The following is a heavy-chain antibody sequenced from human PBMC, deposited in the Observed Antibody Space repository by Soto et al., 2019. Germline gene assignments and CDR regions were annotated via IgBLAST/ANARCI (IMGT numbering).Heavy chain of an antibody. CDR1: GYTFTSYG. Sequence: ASVKVSCKASGYTFTSYGISWVRQAPGQGLEWMGWISAYNGNTNYAQKLQGRVTMTTDTSTSTAYMELRSLRSDDTAVYYCARAISSNSSSSYSYSNNDMDAWGKGTTLTVSS. J-gene: IGHJ6*03. CDR3: ARAISSNSSSSYSYSNNDMDA. CDR2: ISAYNGNT. V-gene: IGHV1-18*01. D-gene: IGHD6-6*01.